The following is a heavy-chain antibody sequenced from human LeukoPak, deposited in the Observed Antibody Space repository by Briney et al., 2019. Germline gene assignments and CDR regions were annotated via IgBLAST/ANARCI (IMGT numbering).Heavy chain of an antibody. CDR3: ARAPRGIVVPRYFDY. J-gene: IGHJ4*02. CDR1: GFTFSSYS. Sequence: PGGSLRLSCAASGFTFSSYSMNWVRQAPGKGLEWVSSISSSSSYIYYADSVKGRFTISRDNAKNSLYLQMNSLRAEDTAVYYCARAPRGIVVPRYFDYWGQGTLVTVSS. D-gene: IGHD3-22*01. V-gene: IGHV3-21*01. CDR2: ISSSSSYI.